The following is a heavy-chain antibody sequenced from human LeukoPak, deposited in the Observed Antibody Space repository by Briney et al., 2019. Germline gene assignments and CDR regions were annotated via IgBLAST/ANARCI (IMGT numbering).Heavy chain of an antibody. CDR3: AWRFTIFGVVTGAFDI. CDR1: GGTFSSYA. J-gene: IGHJ3*02. Sequence: VASVKVSCKASGGTFSSYAISWVRQAPGQGLEWMGGIIPIFGTANYAQKFQGRVTITADKSTSTAYMELSSLRSEDTAVYYCAWRFTIFGVVTGAFDIWGQGTMVTVSS. CDR2: IIPIFGTA. V-gene: IGHV1-69*06. D-gene: IGHD3-3*01.